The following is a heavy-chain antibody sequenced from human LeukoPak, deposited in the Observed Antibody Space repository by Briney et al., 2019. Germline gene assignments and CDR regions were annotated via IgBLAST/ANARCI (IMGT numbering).Heavy chain of an antibody. J-gene: IGHJ4*02. V-gene: IGHV1-8*03. Sequence: ASVKVSCKASGYTFTSYDINWVRQATGQGLEWMGWMNPNSGNTGYAQKFQGRVTITRNTSISTAYMELSSLRSEDTAVYYCARQGPGVAYSSSWSIDYWGQGTLVTVSS. CDR1: GYTFTSYD. CDR2: MNPNSGNT. D-gene: IGHD6-13*01. CDR3: ARQGPGVAYSSSWSIDY.